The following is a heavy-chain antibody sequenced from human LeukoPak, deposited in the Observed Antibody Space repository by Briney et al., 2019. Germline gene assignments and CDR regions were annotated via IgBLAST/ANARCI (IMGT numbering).Heavy chain of an antibody. CDR2: IHRDGRT. D-gene: IGHD3-10*01. Sequence: SETLSLTCAVSGVSISSSEWWIWVRQPPGQRLEWIGEIHRDGRTNYNPPLKSRVTMSMDYSKNQFSLSVTSVTAADTAIYCCGKTDIYFNPIDYWGPGSLVTVSS. V-gene: IGHV4-4*01. CDR3: GKTDIYFNPIDY. CDR1: GVSISSSEW. J-gene: IGHJ4*02.